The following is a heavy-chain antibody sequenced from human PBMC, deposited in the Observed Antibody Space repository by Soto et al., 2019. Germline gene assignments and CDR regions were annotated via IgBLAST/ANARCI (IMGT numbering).Heavy chain of an antibody. Sequence: SETLSLTCTVSGGSISSYYWSWIRQPPGKGLEWIGYIYYSGSTNYNPSLKSRVTISVDTSKNQFSLKLSSVTAADTAVYYCARADHYVWADRLGDPGDFDIWGQGTMVTVSS. CDR1: GGSISSYY. J-gene: IGHJ3*02. D-gene: IGHD3-16*01. CDR2: IYYSGST. V-gene: IGHV4-59*01. CDR3: ARADHYVWADRLGDPGDFDI.